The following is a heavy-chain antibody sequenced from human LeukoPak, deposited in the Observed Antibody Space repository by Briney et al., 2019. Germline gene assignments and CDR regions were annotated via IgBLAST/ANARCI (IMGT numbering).Heavy chain of an antibody. D-gene: IGHD3-10*01. CDR1: GFPFRDFY. CDR2: ISSSDTYT. V-gene: IGHV3-11*03. J-gene: IGHJ3*01. CDR3: ARSRGFHSMDSFPV. Sequence: GGSLRLSCAASGFPFRDFYMSWVRQAPGKGLEWLSCISSSDTYTYYADSVRGRFSISRDNANNSLFLHMNSLRAEDTAVYYCARSRGFHSMDSFPVWGQGTMVIVS.